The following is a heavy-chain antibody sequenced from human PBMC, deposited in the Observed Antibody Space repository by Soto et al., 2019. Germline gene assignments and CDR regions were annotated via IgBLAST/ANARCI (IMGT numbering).Heavy chain of an antibody. D-gene: IGHD2-15*01. CDR3: ARAGTVVTQSNWYFDL. CDR1: GFTFSSYA. J-gene: IGHJ2*01. CDR2: ISYDGSNK. Sequence: GGSLRLSCAASGFTFSSYAMHWVRQAPGKGLEWVAVISYDGSNKYYADSVKGRFTISRDNSKNTLYLQMNSLRAEDTAVYYCARAGTVVTQSNWYFDLWGRGTLVTVSS. V-gene: IGHV3-30*04.